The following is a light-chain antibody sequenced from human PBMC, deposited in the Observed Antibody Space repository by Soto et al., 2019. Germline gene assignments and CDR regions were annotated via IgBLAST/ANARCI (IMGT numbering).Light chain of an antibody. CDR1: SSDVGGYTY. CDR3: SSYTTSNNRQIV. Sequence: QSALTQPASVSGSPGQAITISCTGTSSDVGGYTYVSWYQQHPGKAHKFIIYDVCNRPSGVSNRFSGSKSGNTASLTFSGLQAEDEADYYCSSYTTSNNRQIVFGSGTKFTVL. CDR2: DVC. V-gene: IGLV2-14*01. J-gene: IGLJ1*01.